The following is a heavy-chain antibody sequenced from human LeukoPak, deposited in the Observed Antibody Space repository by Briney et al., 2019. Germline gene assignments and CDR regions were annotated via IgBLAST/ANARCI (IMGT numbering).Heavy chain of an antibody. Sequence: SETLSLTCTVSGDSISSYYWSWIRQPPGKGLEWIGYIYYSGSTNYNPSLKSRVTISVDTSKNQFSLKLSSVTAADTAVYYCARQENMGYYYDSSGYYPLYYFDYWGQGTLVTVSS. CDR2: IYYSGST. J-gene: IGHJ4*02. D-gene: IGHD3-22*01. CDR1: GDSISSYY. V-gene: IGHV4-59*01. CDR3: ARQENMGYYYDSSGYYPLYYFDY.